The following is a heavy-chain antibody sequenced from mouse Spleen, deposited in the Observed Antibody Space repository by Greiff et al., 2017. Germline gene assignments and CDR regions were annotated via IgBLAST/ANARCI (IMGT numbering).Heavy chain of an antibody. V-gene: IGHV1-69*01. CDR1: GYTFTSYW. Sequence: QVQLQQPGAELVMPGASVKLSCKASGYTFTSYWMHWVKQRPGQGLEWIGEIDPSDSYTNYNQKFKGKATLTVDKSSSTAYMQLSSLTSEDSAVYYCARSGYGKGKAMDYWGQGTSVTVSS. D-gene: IGHD2-1*01. CDR3: ARSGYGKGKAMDY. CDR2: IDPSDSYT. J-gene: IGHJ4*01.